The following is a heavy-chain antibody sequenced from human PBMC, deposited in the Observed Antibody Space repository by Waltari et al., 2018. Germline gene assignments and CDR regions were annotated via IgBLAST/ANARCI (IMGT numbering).Heavy chain of an antibody. CDR2: INPFSGGT. CDR3: ARGLDIVVVPAAMTDDY. J-gene: IGHJ4*02. V-gene: IGHV1-2*06. D-gene: IGHD2-2*03. CDR1: GYNVTGYY. Sequence: QVQLVQSGAEVKKPGASVKVACKASGYNVTGYYMHWVRQATGQGLEWMGLINPFSGGTNYSQKFQGRVTMTRDTSISTAYMELSRLRSDDTAVYYCARGLDIVVVPAAMTDDYWGQGTLVTVSS.